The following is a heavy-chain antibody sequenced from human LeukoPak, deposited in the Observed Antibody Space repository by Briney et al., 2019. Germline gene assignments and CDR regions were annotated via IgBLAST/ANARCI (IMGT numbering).Heavy chain of an antibody. V-gene: IGHV4-39*07. J-gene: IGHJ6*04. CDR3: ARFPCSSTSCYKSGVLDV. CDR1: GGSISSSSYY. CDR2: IYYSGST. Sequence: SETLSLTCTVSGGSISSSSYYWGWLRQPPGKGLEWIGSIYYSGSTNYNPSLKSRVTILVDTSKNQFSLKLSSVTAADTALYYCARFPCSSTSCYKSGVLDVWGKGTTVTVSS. D-gene: IGHD2-2*02.